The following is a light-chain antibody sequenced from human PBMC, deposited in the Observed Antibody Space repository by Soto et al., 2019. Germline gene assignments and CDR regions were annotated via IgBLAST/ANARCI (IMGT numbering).Light chain of an antibody. Sequence: EIVMTPSPATLSVSPGDRATLSCRASQRVTSNLALYQQKPGQAPRLLIYGASTRATGIPARFSGSGSGTEFTLTISSLQSEDFAVYFCQQYNNWPRGTFGQGTKLEIK. J-gene: IGKJ2*01. CDR2: GAS. CDR3: QQYNNWPRGT. V-gene: IGKV3-15*01. CDR1: QRVTSN.